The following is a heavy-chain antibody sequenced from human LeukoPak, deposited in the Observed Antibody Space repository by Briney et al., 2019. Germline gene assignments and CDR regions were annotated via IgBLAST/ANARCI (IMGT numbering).Heavy chain of an antibody. CDR1: RGSISSNNW. CDR3: AKSGGYGLIDY. Sequence: SETLSLTCAVSRGSISSNNWWSWVRQPPGKGLEWIGEIHHTGSNNYNPSLKSRVTISIDTSKNQFSLRLNSVTAADTAMYYRAKSGGYGLIDYWGQGTLVTVSS. CDR2: IHHTGSN. V-gene: IGHV4-4*02. J-gene: IGHJ4*02. D-gene: IGHD1-26*01.